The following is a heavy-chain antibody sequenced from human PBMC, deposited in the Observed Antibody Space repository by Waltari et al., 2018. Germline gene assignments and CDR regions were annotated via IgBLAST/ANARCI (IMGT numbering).Heavy chain of an antibody. D-gene: IGHD3-9*01. Sequence: QLQLQESGPGLVKPSETLSLTCTVSGGSIRSSSYYWGWIRQPPGKGLEWIGSIYYSGSTYYNPSLKSRVTISVDTSKNQFSLKLSSVTAADTAVYYCARPYAAYDILTGYDYWGQGTLVTVSS. CDR1: GGSIRSSSYY. V-gene: IGHV4-39*01. CDR3: ARPYAAYDILTGYDY. J-gene: IGHJ4*02. CDR2: IYYSGST.